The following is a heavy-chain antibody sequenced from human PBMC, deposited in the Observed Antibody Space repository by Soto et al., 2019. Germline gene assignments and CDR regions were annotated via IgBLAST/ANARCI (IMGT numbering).Heavy chain of an antibody. Sequence: QVQLVESGGGLVKPGGSLRLSCAASGFTFSDHYMSWIRQAPRKGLEWVSYISSGGSAIYYADSVKGRFTISRDNAKNSLYLQMNSLRAEDTAVYYSARVKECSSTSCYARDAFDVWGQGTMVTVSS. D-gene: IGHD2-2*01. CDR3: ARVKECSSTSCYARDAFDV. CDR2: ISSGGSAI. CDR1: GFTFSDHY. V-gene: IGHV3-11*01. J-gene: IGHJ3*01.